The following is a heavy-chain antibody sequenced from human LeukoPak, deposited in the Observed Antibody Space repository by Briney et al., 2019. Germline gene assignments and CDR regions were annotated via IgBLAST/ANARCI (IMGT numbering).Heavy chain of an antibody. CDR3: ARNSDMIKYYYYYYMDV. D-gene: IGHD3-22*01. Sequence: PGGSLRLSCAASGFTYNDYYMSWIRQAPAKGLEWVSYISSSGSTIYYADSVKGRFTISRDNAKNSLYLQMNSLRAEDTAVYYCARNSDMIKYYYYYYMDVWGKGTTVTISS. CDR2: ISSSGSTI. J-gene: IGHJ6*03. CDR1: GFTYNDYY. V-gene: IGHV3-11*01.